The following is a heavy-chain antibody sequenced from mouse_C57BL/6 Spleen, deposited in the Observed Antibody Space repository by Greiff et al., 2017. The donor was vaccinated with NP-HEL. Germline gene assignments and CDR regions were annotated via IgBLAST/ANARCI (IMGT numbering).Heavy chain of an antibody. CDR2: ISSGSSTI. V-gene: IGHV5-17*01. Sequence: EVKLMESGGGLVKPGGSLKLSCAASGFTFSDYGMHWVRQAPEKGLAWVAYISSGSSTIYYADTVKGRFTISRDNAKNTLFLQMTSLRSEDTAMYYCARPSYYGSSNYFYYWGQGTTLTVSS. CDR1: GFTFSDYG. J-gene: IGHJ2*01. CDR3: ARPSYYGSSNYFYY. D-gene: IGHD1-1*01.